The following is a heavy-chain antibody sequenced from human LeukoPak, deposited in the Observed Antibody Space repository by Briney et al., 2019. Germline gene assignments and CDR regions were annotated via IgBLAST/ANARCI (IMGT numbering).Heavy chain of an antibody. J-gene: IGHJ4*02. CDR2: ISYTGRS. CDR1: GDSVSNSNSF. CDR3: VRHVGFSSGFDL. Sequence: SETQSLTCTVSGDSVSNSNSFWGSIRQPPGKGLEWIGTISYTGRSYYNPSLKSRVTISVDTSRNQFSLRLNSVTAADTAVYYCVRHVGFSSGFDLWGQGTLVTVSS. V-gene: IGHV4-39*01. D-gene: IGHD6-19*01.